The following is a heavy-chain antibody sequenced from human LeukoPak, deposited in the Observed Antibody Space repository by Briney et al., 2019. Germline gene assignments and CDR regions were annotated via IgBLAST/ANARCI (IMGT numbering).Heavy chain of an antibody. V-gene: IGHV4-30-4*01. CDR2: IYYSGST. J-gene: IGHJ6*04. D-gene: IGHD4-17*01. CDR1: GGSISSGDYY. CDR3: ASASDYGTNGMDV. Sequence: PSETLSLTCTVSGGSISSGDYYWSWIRQPPGKGLEWIGYIYYSGSTYYNPSLKSRVTISVDTSKNQFSLKLSSVTAADTAVYYCASASDYGTNGMDVWGKGTTVTVSS.